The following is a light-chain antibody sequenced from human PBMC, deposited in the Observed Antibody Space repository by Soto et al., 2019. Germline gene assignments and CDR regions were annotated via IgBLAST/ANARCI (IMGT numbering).Light chain of an antibody. CDR1: QSINNW. CDR2: KAS. J-gene: IGKJ1*01. Sequence: DIQMTQSPSTLSASVGDSVTITCRASQSINNWLAWYQQKPGKAPKLLIYKASTLKSGVPSRFSGSGSGTEFTLTISSLQPDDFATYFCQQSYSTPPWTSGQGTKVDIK. CDR3: QQSYSTPPWT. V-gene: IGKV1-5*03.